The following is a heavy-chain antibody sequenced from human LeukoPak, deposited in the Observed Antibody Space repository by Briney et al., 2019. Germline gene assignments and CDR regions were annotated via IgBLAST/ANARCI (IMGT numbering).Heavy chain of an antibody. CDR3: ARGERWLQLDY. Sequence: PGGSLRLSCAASGFTFSSYSMNWVRQAPGKGLEYVSAISSNGGSAYYANSVKGRFTISRDNSKNTLYLQMGSLRAEDMAVYYCARGERWLQLDYWGQGTLVTVSS. J-gene: IGHJ4*02. V-gene: IGHV3-64*01. CDR2: ISSNGGSA. CDR1: GFTFSSYS. D-gene: IGHD5-24*01.